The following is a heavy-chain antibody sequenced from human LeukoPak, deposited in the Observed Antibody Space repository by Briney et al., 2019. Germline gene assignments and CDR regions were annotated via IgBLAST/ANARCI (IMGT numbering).Heavy chain of an antibody. V-gene: IGHV1-69*05. CDR2: IIPIFGTA. J-gene: IGHJ4*02. Sequence: GASVKVSCKASGGTFSSYAISWVRQAPGQGLEWMGGIIPIFGTANYAQRFQGRVTITTDESTSTAYMELSGLRSEDTAVYYCARGGWEVGATTWDYWGQGTLVTVSS. CDR3: ARGGWEVGATTWDY. D-gene: IGHD1-26*01. CDR1: GGTFSSYA.